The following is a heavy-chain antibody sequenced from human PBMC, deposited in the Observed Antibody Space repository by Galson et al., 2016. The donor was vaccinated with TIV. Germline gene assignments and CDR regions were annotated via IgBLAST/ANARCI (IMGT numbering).Heavy chain of an antibody. V-gene: IGHV3-30-3*01. CDR3: ARGVADYDVFTAHLMLYYFDY. CDR2: ISYDGNNG. J-gene: IGHJ4*02. D-gene: IGHD3-9*01. CDR1: RLTFINYA. Sequence: SLRLSCAVSRLTFINYAMGWVRQAPGKGLEWVALISYDGNNGYYADSVKGRFTISRDNSRNTLHLQMNSLRTEDTAVYYCARGVADYDVFTAHLMLYYFDYWGQGTLVTVSS.